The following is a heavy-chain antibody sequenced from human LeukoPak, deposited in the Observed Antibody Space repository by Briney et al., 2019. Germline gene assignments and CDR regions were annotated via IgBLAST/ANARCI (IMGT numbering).Heavy chain of an antibody. CDR1: GFAFSSYG. J-gene: IGHJ4*02. V-gene: IGHV3-33*01. CDR2: IWYDGSDK. Sequence: GGTLRLSCEASGFAFSSYGMHWVRQAPGKGLEWVALIWYDGSDKYYADSVKGRFTISRDNSKNTLHLQMNSLRAEDTAVYYCARSGPVEDGYYGYHFDYWGQGTLVTVSS. CDR3: ARSGPVEDGYYGYHFDY. D-gene: IGHD3-22*01.